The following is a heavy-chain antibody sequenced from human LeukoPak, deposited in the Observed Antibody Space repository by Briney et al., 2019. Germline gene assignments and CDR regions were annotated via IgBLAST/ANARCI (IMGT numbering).Heavy chain of an antibody. Sequence: GGSLRLSCVASGFTFSSYWMTWVRQAPGKGLEWVANIKTDGSQIYYVDSVKGRFTISRDNAKNSLYLQMNSLRAEDTAVYYCARDLSNYYDSSGYYMTNQDAFDIWGQGTMVTVSS. V-gene: IGHV3-7*01. J-gene: IGHJ3*02. CDR1: GFTFSSYW. CDR3: ARDLSNYYDSSGYYMTNQDAFDI. CDR2: IKTDGSQI. D-gene: IGHD3-22*01.